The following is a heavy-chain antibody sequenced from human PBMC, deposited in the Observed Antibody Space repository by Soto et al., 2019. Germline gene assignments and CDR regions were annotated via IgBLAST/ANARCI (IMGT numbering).Heavy chain of an antibody. J-gene: IGHJ5*02. CDR1: GYTFTSYA. CDR3: ASSNYNPYLRGRVTISVDTSKDQFALKLSSVTAADTAVYYCARGPGNP. D-gene: IGHD3-10*01. CDR2: INAGNGNT. Sequence: GASVKVSCKASGYTFTSYAMHWVRQAPGQRLEWMGWINAGNGNTKYSQKFQGRVTITRDTSASTAYMELSSLRSEDTAVYYCASSNYNPYLRGRVTISVDTSKDQFALKLSSVTAADTAVYYCARGPGNPWGQGTLVTVSS. V-gene: IGHV1-3*01.